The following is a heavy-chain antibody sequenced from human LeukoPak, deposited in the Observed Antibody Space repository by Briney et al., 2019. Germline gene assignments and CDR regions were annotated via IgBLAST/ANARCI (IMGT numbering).Heavy chain of an antibody. V-gene: IGHV3-7*01. CDR1: GFTFSDYY. CDR3: ARDDLGQLGY. CDR2: IKQDGSEK. Sequence: GGSLRLSCAASGFTFSDYYMSWVRQAPGKGLVWVANIKQDGSEKYYVDSVKGRFTISRDNAKNSLYLQMNSLRAEDTAVYYCARDDLGQLGYWGQGTLVTVSS. D-gene: IGHD6-13*01. J-gene: IGHJ4*02.